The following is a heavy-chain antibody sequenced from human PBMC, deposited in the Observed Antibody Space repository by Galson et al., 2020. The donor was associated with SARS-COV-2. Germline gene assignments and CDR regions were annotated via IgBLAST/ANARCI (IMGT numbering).Heavy chain of an antibody. CDR1: TFTFEHYA. Sequence: GGSLRLSCAASTFTFEHYAMHWVRQAPGKGLEWVSGINWNSGSIGYADSVKGRFTISRDNANNSLYLQMNSLRAEDTALYYCVKDIGDYYDTSGYYGAVDLWGQGTLVTV. CDR2: INWNSGSI. J-gene: IGHJ3*01. D-gene: IGHD3-22*01. CDR3: VKDIGDYYDTSGYYGAVDL. V-gene: IGHV3-9*01.